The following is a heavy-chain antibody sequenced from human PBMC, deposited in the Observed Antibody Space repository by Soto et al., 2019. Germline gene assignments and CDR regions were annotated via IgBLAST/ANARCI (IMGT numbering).Heavy chain of an antibody. V-gene: IGHV3-15*01. CDR1: GFTFSNAW. CDR3: TTESHCTNGVCYGYFDY. D-gene: IGHD2-8*01. CDR2: IKSKTDGGTT. J-gene: IGHJ4*02. Sequence: GGSLRLSCAASGFTFSNAWMSWVRQAPGKGLEWVGRIKSKTDGGTTDYAAPVKGRFTISRDDSKNTLYLQMNSLKTEDTAVYYCTTESHCTNGVCYGYFDYWGQGTLVTVSS.